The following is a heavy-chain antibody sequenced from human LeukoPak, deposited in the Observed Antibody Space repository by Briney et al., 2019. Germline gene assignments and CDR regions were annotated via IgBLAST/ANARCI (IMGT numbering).Heavy chain of an antibody. CDR2: IYYSGNT. D-gene: IGHD3-10*01. CDR3: ARLLEVRGVIYFDY. V-gene: IGHV4-39*01. Sequence: PSEALSLTCTVSGVSISSSNSYWGWIRQPPGKGLEWIGSIYYSGNTYYNASLKSQVSISIDTSKNQFSLKLSSVTAADTAVYYCARLLEVRGVIYFDYWGQGTLVTVSS. CDR1: GVSISSSNSY. J-gene: IGHJ4*02.